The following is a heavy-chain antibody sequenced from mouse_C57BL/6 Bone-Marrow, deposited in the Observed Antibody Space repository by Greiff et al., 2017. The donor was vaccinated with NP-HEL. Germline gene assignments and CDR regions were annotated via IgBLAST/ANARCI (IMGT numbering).Heavy chain of an antibody. V-gene: IGHV1-80*01. CDR2: IYPGDGDT. CDR3: ARYYGSSYYFDY. D-gene: IGHD1-1*01. Sequence: VQLQASGAELVKPGASVKISCKASGYAFSSYWMNWVKQRPGKGLEWIGQIYPGDGDTNYNGKFKGKATLTADKSSSTAYMQLSSLTSEDSAVYFCARYYGSSYYFDYWGQGTTLTVSS. J-gene: IGHJ2*01. CDR1: GYAFSSYW.